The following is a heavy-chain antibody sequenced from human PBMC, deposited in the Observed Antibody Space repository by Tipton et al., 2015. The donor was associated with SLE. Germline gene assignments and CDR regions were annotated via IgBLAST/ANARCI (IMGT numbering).Heavy chain of an antibody. D-gene: IGHD3-16*01. V-gene: IGHV1-69*05. CDR1: GGTFSSYA. Sequence: QLVQSGPEVKKPGSSVKVSCKASGGTFSSYAISWVRQAPGQGLEWMGGIIPIFGTANYAQKFQGRVTITTDESTSTAYMELSSLRSEDTAVYYCARDQFDIRYDYVWDHYMDVWGKGTTVTVSS. CDR2: IIPIFGTA. J-gene: IGHJ6*03. CDR3: ARDQFDIRYDYVWDHYMDV.